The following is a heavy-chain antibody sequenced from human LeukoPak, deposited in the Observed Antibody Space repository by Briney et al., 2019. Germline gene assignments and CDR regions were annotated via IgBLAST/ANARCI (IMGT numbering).Heavy chain of an antibody. D-gene: IGHD6-19*01. CDR2: INWGGDGA. J-gene: IGHJ6*03. V-gene: IGHV3-43D*03. CDR1: GFTFDDYS. CDR3: ARAPASGSYYMDA. Sequence: GGSLRLSCAASGFTFDDYSMHWVRQAPGKGLEWVALINWGGDGATYVDSVKGRFIISRDDSTNSVYLQIESLRTEDTGLYYCARAPASGSYYMDAWGKGTMVTVSS.